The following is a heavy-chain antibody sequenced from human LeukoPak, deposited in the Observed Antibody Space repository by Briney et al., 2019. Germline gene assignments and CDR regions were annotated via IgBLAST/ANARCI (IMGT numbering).Heavy chain of an antibody. CDR1: GYTFTSYD. D-gene: IGHD3-10*01. V-gene: IGHV1-8*01. J-gene: IGHJ4*02. CDR3: ARGMPYGSGSSSSFDY. Sequence: GASGKVSCKASGYTFTSYDINWVRQATGQGLEWMGWMNPNSGNTGYAQKFQGRVTMTRNTSISTAYMELSSLRSEDTAVYYCARGMPYGSGSSSSFDYWGQGTLVTVSS. CDR2: MNPNSGNT.